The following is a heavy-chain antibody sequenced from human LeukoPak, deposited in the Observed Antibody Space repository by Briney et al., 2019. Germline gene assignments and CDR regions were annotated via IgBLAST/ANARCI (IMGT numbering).Heavy chain of an antibody. CDR2: INPKSGAT. Sequence: ASVKVSCKASGYTFFGNYIHWVRQSPGQGLEWMGCINPKSGATSSARKFQGRVTMTRDTSIGTAYMELSRLRSDDTAVYYCARGNVECIGDICYKRGNWFDPWGQGTLVTVSS. J-gene: IGHJ5*02. CDR1: GYTFFGNY. CDR3: ARGNVECIGDICYKRGNWFDP. D-gene: IGHD2-8*02. V-gene: IGHV1-2*02.